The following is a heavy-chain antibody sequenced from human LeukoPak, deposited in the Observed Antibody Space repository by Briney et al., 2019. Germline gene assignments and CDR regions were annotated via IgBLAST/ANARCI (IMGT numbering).Heavy chain of an antibody. CDR1: GYTFTNFG. V-gene: IGHV1-18*01. Sequence: ASVKVSCKASGYTFTNFGISWVRQAPGQGLEWMGWITPYNGNTNYAQKFQERVTITRDMSTSTAYMELSSLRSEDTAVYYCAADLTVSDGEFDYWGQGTLVTVSS. J-gene: IGHJ4*02. CDR2: ITPYNGNT. CDR3: AADLTVSDGEFDY. D-gene: IGHD4-17*01.